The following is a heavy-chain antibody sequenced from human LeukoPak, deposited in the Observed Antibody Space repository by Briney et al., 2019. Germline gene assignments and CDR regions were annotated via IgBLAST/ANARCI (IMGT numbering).Heavy chain of an antibody. V-gene: IGHV3-30*02. Sequence: GGSLRLSCAASGFTFSSYGMHWVRQAPGKGLEWVAFIRYDGSNKYYADSVKGRFTISRDNSKNTLYLQMNSLRAEDTAVYYCAKEQVTKYYFDYWGQGTLVTVSS. CDR2: IRYDGSNK. D-gene: IGHD4-11*01. CDR3: AKEQVTKYYFDY. CDR1: GFTFSSYG. J-gene: IGHJ4*02.